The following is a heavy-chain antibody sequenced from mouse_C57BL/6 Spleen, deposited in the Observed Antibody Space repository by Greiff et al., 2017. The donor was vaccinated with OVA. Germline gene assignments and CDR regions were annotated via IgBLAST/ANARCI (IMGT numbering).Heavy chain of an antibody. CDR2: IDPETGGT. CDR1: GYTFTDYE. Sequence: QVQLKQSGAELVRPGASVTLSCKASGYTFTDYEMHWVKQTPVHGLEWIGAIDPETGGTAYNQKFKGKAILTADKSSSTAYMELRSLTSEDSAVYYCTRGVLREAYFDYWGQGTTLTVSS. CDR3: TRGVLREAYFDY. J-gene: IGHJ2*01. D-gene: IGHD1-1*01. V-gene: IGHV1-15*01.